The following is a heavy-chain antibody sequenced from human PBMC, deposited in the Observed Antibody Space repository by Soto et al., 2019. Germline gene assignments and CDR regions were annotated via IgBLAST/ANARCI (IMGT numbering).Heavy chain of an antibody. CDR3: ARDLGLRFLEWVAYDY. V-gene: IGHV3-30-3*01. CDR1: GFTFSSYA. Sequence: QVQLVESGGGVVQPGRSLRLSCAASGFTFSSYAMHWVRQAPGKGLEWVAVISDDGSNKYYADSVKGRFTISRDNSKNTLYMQMNSLRAADTDVYSCARDLGLRFLEWVAYDYWGQGTLVTVSS. J-gene: IGHJ4*02. D-gene: IGHD3-3*01. CDR2: ISDDGSNK.